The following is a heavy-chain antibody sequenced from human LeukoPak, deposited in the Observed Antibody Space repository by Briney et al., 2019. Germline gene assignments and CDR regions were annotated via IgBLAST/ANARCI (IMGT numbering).Heavy chain of an antibody. V-gene: IGHV3-9*01. D-gene: IGHD6-13*01. CDR3: AKEGGAAAGTGDYHFDY. CDR2: ISWNSGSI. J-gene: IGHJ4*02. Sequence: SLRLSCAASGFTFDDYAMHWVRQAPGKGLEWVSGISWNSGSIGYADSVKGRFTISRDNAKNSLYLQMNSLRAEDTALYYCAKEGGAAAGTGDYHFDYWGQGTLVTVSS. CDR1: GFTFDDYA.